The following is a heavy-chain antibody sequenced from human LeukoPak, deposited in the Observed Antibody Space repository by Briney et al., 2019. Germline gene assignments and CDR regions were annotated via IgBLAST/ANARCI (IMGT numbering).Heavy chain of an antibody. J-gene: IGHJ4*02. Sequence: PGGSLRLSCAASGFTFSDYYMSWIRQAPGKGLEWVSYISSSGSTIYYADSVKGRFTISRDNSKNTLYLQMNSLRAEDTAVYYCAKDHTYYDILTALPRSPDFDYWGQGTLVTVSS. CDR3: AKDHTYYDILTALPRSPDFDY. CDR1: GFTFSDYY. D-gene: IGHD3-9*01. V-gene: IGHV3-11*04. CDR2: ISSSGSTI.